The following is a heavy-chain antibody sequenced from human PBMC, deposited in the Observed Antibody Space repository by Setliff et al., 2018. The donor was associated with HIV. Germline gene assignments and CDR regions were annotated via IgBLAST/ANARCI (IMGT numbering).Heavy chain of an antibody. CDR1: GGSIKNGPSS. CDR3: AKGVRGYNKGGLDH. D-gene: IGHD5-18*01. Sequence: SQTLSLTCGVSGGSIKNGPSSWTWIRQPAGKGLEWIGHIYTSGTTNYNSSLNSRVTISVDTSKNQFSLKLTSVTAADTAVYYCAKGVRGYNKGGLDHWGQGTLVTVSS. J-gene: IGHJ4*02. V-gene: IGHV4-61*09. CDR2: IYTSGTT.